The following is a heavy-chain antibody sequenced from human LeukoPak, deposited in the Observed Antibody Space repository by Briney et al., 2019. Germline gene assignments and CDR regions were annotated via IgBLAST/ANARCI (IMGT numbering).Heavy chain of an antibody. V-gene: IGHV3-21*01. CDR2: ISSSSSYI. CDR1: GFTFSSYS. J-gene: IGHJ6*04. CDR3: ARGPHEGYGMDV. Sequence: PGGSLRLSCAASGFTFSSYSMNWVRQAPGKGLEWASSISSSSSYIYYADSVKGRFTISRDNAKNSLYLQMNSLRAEDTAVYYCARGPHEGYGMDVWGKGTTVTVSS.